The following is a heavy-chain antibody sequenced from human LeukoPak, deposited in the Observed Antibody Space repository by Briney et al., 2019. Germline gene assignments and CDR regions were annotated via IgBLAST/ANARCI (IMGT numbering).Heavy chain of an antibody. CDR1: GFTFSSYA. CDR2: ISGSGGST. V-gene: IGHV3-23*01. CDR3: AKGYYGSGSYGWFDY. Sequence: PGGSLRLSCAASGFTFSSYAMSWVRQAPGKGLEWVSAISGSGGSTYYADSVKGRFTISRDNSKNTLFLHMNSLRAEDMAVYSCAKGYYGSGSYGWFDYWGQGTLVTVSS. D-gene: IGHD3-10*01. J-gene: IGHJ4*02.